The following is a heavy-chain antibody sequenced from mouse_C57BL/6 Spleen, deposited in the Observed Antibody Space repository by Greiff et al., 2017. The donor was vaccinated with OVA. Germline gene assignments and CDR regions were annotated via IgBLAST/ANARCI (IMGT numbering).Heavy chain of an antibody. CDR1: GYAFSSSW. CDR2: IYPGDGDT. J-gene: IGHJ4*01. Sequence: VHLVESGPELVKPGASVKISCKASGYAFSSSWMNWVKQRPGKGLEWIGRIYPGDGDTNYNGKFKGKATLTADKSSSTAYMQLSSLTSEDSAVYFCARRGFLYYAMDYWGQGTSVTVSS. CDR3: ARRGFLYYAMDY. V-gene: IGHV1-82*01.